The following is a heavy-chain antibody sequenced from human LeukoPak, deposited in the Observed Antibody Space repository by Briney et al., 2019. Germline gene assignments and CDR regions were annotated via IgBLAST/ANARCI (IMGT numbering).Heavy chain of an antibody. CDR2: IYTSGST. Sequence: SETLSLTCTVSGGSISSYYWSWIRQPAGKGLEWVGRIYTSGSTNYNPSLKSRVTMSVDTSKNQFSLKLSSVTAAGTAVYYCARDQRAGAAFDIWGQGTMVTVSS. V-gene: IGHV4-4*07. CDR3: ARDQRAGAAFDI. D-gene: IGHD3-10*01. CDR1: GGSISSYY. J-gene: IGHJ3*02.